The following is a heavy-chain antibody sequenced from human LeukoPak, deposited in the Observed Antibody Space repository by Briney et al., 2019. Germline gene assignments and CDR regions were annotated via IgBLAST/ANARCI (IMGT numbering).Heavy chain of an antibody. D-gene: IGHD5-18*01. J-gene: IGHJ6*02. CDR2: IKQEGSEK. CDR3: ASNCSYVRGYGMDV. Sequence: GGSLRLSCADSGFTFRKYWMSWVRQTTGKGLEWVANIKQEGSEKHYVDSVKGRFTISRDNAKNSLYLQMSNLRAEDTAGYYGASNCSYVRGYGMDVWGQGTTVTVSS. CDR1: GFTFRKYW. V-gene: IGHV3-7*01.